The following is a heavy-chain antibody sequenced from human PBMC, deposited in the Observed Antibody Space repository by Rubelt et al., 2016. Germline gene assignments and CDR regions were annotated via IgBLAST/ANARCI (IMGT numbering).Heavy chain of an antibody. Sequence: EVQLVESGGGLVQPGGSLRLSCAASGFTFSSYEMNWVRQAPGKGLEWVSYISSSGSTIYYADSVKGRFTISRDNAKNSLYLQMNSLRAEDTAVYYCARDLAKSRSSTVDSWGQGTLVTVSS. V-gene: IGHV3-48*03. CDR2: ISSSGSTI. J-gene: IGHJ4*02. D-gene: IGHD6-6*01. CDR1: GFTFSSYE. CDR3: ARDLAKSRSSTVDS.